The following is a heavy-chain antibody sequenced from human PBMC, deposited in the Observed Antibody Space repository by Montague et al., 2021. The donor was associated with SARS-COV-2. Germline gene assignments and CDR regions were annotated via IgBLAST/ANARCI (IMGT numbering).Heavy chain of an antibody. D-gene: IGHD2-15*01. V-gene: IGHV4-59*12. CDR2: IFYTGST. J-gene: IGHJ4*02. CDR3: ARAQKICFIANGVNYFDL. Sequence: SETLSPTCSVSGGSTSNYYWTWIRQSPGKGLQWIGYIFYTGSTKFNPSLKSRVSMSLDTSKNHFSLRLSAVTAADTAGYYCARAQKICFIANGVNYFDLWGLGALVTVSS. CDR1: GGSTSNYY.